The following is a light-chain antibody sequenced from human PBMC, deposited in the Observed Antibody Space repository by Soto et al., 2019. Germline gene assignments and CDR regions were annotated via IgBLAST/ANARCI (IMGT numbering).Light chain of an antibody. CDR1: SSNIGSNT. Sequence: QSVLTQPPSASGTPGQRVTISCSGSSSNIGSNTVNWYQQLPGTAPKLLIYSNNQRTSGVPDRFSVSKSGTSASLAISGLQYEDEADYYCAAWDDSLNGYVFGTGTKVTVL. CDR3: AAWDDSLNGYV. J-gene: IGLJ1*01. V-gene: IGLV1-44*01. CDR2: SNN.